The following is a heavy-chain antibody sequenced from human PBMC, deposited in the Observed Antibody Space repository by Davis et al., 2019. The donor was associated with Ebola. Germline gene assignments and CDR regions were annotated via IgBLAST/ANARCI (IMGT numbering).Heavy chain of an antibody. CDR2: IYYSGST. CDR3: ARDVNDYIWGSYRFGWFDP. V-gene: IGHV4-59*01. Sequence: PSETLSLTCTVSGGSISSYYWSWIRQPAGKGLEWIGYIYYSGSTNYNPSLKSRVTIPVDTSKNQFSLKLSSVTAADTAVYYCARDVNDYIWGSYRFGWFDPWGQGTLVTVSS. CDR1: GGSISSYY. J-gene: IGHJ5*02. D-gene: IGHD3-16*02.